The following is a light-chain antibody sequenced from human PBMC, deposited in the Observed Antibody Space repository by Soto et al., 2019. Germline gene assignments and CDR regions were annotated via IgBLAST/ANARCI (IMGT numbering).Light chain of an antibody. V-gene: IGKV1-5*03. J-gene: IGKJ1*01. CDR3: QQYNSYWT. Sequence: DIQMTQSPSTLSASVGDRVTITCRASQSISDWLAWYQQKPGKAPRVIISKASSLEYGVPSRFSGSGSGTEFTLTISSLQPDDFGTYHCQQYNSYWTFGQGTKVDI. CDR1: QSISDW. CDR2: KAS.